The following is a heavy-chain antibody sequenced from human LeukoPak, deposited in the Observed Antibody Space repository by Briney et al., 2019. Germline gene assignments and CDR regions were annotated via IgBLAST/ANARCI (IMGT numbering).Heavy chain of an antibody. CDR3: ATQLTAADQFDY. J-gene: IGHJ4*02. D-gene: IGHD6-13*01. Sequence: PGGSLRLSCAASGFTFSDYYMSWIRQAPGKGLEWVSYISSSGSTIYYADSVKGRFTISRDNAKNSLYLQMNSLGAEDTAVYYCATQLTAADQFDYWGQGTLVTVSS. CDR2: ISSSGSTI. CDR1: GFTFSDYY. V-gene: IGHV3-11*01.